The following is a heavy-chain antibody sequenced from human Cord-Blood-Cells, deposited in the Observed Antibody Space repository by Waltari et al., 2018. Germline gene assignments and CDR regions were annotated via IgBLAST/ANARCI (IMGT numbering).Heavy chain of an antibody. Sequence: QVQLVESGGGVVQPGRSLRLSCAASGFTFSSYAMHWVRQAPGKGLEWVAVISYDGSNKYYADSVKGRFTISRDNSKNTLYLQMNSLRAEDTAVCYCARVAGPHWYFDLWGRGTLVTVSS. CDR1: GFTFSSYA. V-gene: IGHV3-30*04. J-gene: IGHJ2*01. CDR3: ARVAGPHWYFDL. D-gene: IGHD1-1*01. CDR2: ISYDGSNK.